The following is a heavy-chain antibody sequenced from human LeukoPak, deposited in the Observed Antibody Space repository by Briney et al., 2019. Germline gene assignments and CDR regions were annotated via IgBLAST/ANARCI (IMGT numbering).Heavy chain of an antibody. CDR1: GGSISSSSYY. CDR3: AGGGPITMVRGVIGMRWRY. CDR2: IYYSGST. Sequence: SETLSLTCTVSGGSISSSSYYWGWIRQPPGKGLEWIGSIYYSGSTYYNPSLKSRVTISVDTSKNQFSLKLSSVTAADTAVYYCAGGGPITMVRGVIGMRWRYWGQGTLVTVSS. J-gene: IGHJ4*02. D-gene: IGHD3-10*01. V-gene: IGHV4-39*01.